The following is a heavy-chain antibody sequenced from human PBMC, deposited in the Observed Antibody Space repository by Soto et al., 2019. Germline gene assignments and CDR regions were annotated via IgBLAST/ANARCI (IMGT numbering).Heavy chain of an antibody. J-gene: IGHJ4*02. CDR1: GYTFPSYG. D-gene: IGHD6-25*01. CDR2: ISPNSGAT. CDR3: VREMWTRSGPQNFFDY. Sequence: QVQLGQSEGELRHLGASVTVSCRASGYTFPSYGIIWVGQAPGQGLEWMGYISPNSGATTYAQNLQGRLTLTTDTSTSTAYMELRSLSSDDTAIYYCVREMWTRSGPQNFFDYWGLGALVTVSS. V-gene: IGHV1-18*01.